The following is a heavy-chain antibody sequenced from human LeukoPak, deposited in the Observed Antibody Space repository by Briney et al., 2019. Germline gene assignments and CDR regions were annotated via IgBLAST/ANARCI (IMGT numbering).Heavy chain of an antibody. CDR2: IYTSGTT. J-gene: IGHJ4*02. CDR3: ARLSGYYDSSPEV. V-gene: IGHV4-61*02. CDR1: GASVSSGRHY. Sequence: SETLSLTCTVSGASVSSGRHYWTWIRQPAGKGLEWIGRIYTSGTTKYDPSLESRVAISMDTSKNQFPLKLTSVTAADTAVYYCARLSGYYDSSPEVWGQGTLVAVSS. D-gene: IGHD3-22*01.